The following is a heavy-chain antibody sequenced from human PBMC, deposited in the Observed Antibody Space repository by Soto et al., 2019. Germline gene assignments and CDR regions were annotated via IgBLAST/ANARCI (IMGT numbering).Heavy chain of an antibody. Sequence: QVQLQESGPGLVKPSETLSLTCSVSGGSISGYYWSWIRQPPGKGLEWIGYIYYSGSTNYNPSLTSRVTMSVDTSKNQFSLKLSSVTAADTAVYYCARRGAPAGKTIFDSWGQGTLVTVSS. CDR2: IYYSGST. J-gene: IGHJ4*02. CDR3: ARRGAPAGKTIFDS. D-gene: IGHD6-13*01. V-gene: IGHV4-59*08. CDR1: GGSISGYY.